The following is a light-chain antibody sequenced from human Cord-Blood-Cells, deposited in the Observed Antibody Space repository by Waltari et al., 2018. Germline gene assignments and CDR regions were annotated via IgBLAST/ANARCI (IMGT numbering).Light chain of an antibody. V-gene: IGLV2-23*01. CDR3: CSYAGSSTYV. CDR1: SSDVGSYNL. J-gene: IGLJ1*01. CDR2: EGS. Sequence: QSALTQPASVSGSPGQSITISCTGTSSDVGSYNLVSWYQQHPGKAPKLMSYEGSKRPSGVSNRLSGSKSGNPASLTISGLQAEDEADYYCCSYAGSSTYVFGTGTKVTVL.